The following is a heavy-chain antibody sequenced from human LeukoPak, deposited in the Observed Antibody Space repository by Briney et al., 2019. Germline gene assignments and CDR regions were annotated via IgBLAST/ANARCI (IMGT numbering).Heavy chain of an antibody. D-gene: IGHD3-22*01. CDR3: AKVMGYDSSGYINY. CDR2: ISGSGGST. Sequence: GGSLRLSCAASGFTFSSYAMSWVRQAPGKGLEWVSAISGSGGSTYYADSVKGRFTISRDNSKYTLYLQMNNLRAEDTAVYYCAKVMGYDSSGYINYWGQGTLVTVSS. CDR1: GFTFSSYA. J-gene: IGHJ4*02. V-gene: IGHV3-23*01.